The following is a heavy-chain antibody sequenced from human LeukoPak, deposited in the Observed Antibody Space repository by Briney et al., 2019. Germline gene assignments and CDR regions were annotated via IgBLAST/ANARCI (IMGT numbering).Heavy chain of an antibody. V-gene: IGHV3-21*01. Sequence: PGGSLRLSCAASGFTFSSYSMNWVRQAPGKGLEWVSSISSSSSYIYYADSVKGRFTISRDNAKNSLYLQMNSLRAEDTAMYYCAKDDGAVAAQGDYWGQGTLVIVSS. J-gene: IGHJ4*02. CDR3: AKDDGAVAAQGDY. D-gene: IGHD6-19*01. CDR1: GFTFSSYS. CDR2: ISSSSSYI.